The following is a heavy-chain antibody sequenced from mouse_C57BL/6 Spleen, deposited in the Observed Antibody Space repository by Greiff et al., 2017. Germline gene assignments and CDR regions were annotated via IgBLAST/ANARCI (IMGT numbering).Heavy chain of an antibody. CDR3: ARGFTTVVESPFAY. CDR2: IYPGSGST. J-gene: IGHJ3*01. Sequence: QVQLQHPGAELVKPGASVKMSCKASGYTFTSYWLTWVKQRPGQGLEWIGDIYPGSGSTNYNEKFKSKATLTVDTSSSTAYMQLSSLTSEDSAVYYCARGFTTVVESPFAYWGQGTLVTVSA. V-gene: IGHV1-55*01. CDR1: GYTFTSYW. D-gene: IGHD1-1*01.